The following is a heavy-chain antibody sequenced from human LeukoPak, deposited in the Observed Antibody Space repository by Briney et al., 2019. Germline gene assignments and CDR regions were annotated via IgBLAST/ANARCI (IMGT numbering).Heavy chain of an antibody. Sequence: SETLSLTCTVSGGSISSYYWSWIRQPPGKGLEWIGNIYYSGSTNYNPSLKSRVTISVDTSKNQFSLKLSSVTAADTAVYYCARGGVGTIFGRQGWFDPWGQGTLVTVSS. D-gene: IGHD3-3*01. V-gene: IGHV4-59*01. CDR1: GGSISSYY. CDR2: IYYSGST. J-gene: IGHJ5*02. CDR3: ARGGVGTIFGRQGWFDP.